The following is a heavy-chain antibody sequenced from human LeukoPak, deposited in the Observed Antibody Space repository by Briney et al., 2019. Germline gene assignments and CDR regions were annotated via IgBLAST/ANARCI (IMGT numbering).Heavy chain of an antibody. D-gene: IGHD3-10*01. Sequence: GESLKISCKGSGYSFTNYWIGWVRQMPGKGLEWMGIVYPGDSTTRYSPSFQGQVTISADKSISTAYLQWSSLKASDTAMYYCARHVSGAYYYYYMDVWGKGTTVTISS. CDR1: GYSFTNYW. J-gene: IGHJ6*03. V-gene: IGHV5-51*01. CDR2: VYPGDSTT. CDR3: ARHVSGAYYYYYMDV.